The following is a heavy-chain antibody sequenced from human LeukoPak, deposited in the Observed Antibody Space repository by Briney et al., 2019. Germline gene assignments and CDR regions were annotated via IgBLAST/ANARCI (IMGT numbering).Heavy chain of an antibody. J-gene: IGHJ4*02. CDR1: GFTFSSYG. D-gene: IGHD6-19*01. Sequence: PGGSLRLSCAASGFTFSSYGMHWVRQAPGKGLEWVAFIRYDGSNKYYADSVKGRFTISRDNAKNSLYLQMNSLRAEDTAVYYCASYSSGWPGKPFDYWGQGTLVTVSS. CDR3: ASYSSGWPGKPFDY. V-gene: IGHV3-30*02. CDR2: IRYDGSNK.